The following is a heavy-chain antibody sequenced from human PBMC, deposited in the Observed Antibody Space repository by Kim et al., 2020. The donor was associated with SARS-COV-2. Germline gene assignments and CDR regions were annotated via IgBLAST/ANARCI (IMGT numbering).Heavy chain of an antibody. D-gene: IGHD4-17*01. Sequence: ASVKVSCKASGYTFTSYGMHWVRQAPGQRLEWMGWINVGNGATKYSQKFQGRVTITRDTSASTAYMDLSSLRSEDTAVYYCARDSSYDYGDYIDYWGQGTLVTLSS. CDR3: ARDSSYDYGDYIDY. J-gene: IGHJ4*02. CDR1: GYTFTSYG. V-gene: IGHV1-3*01. CDR2: INVGNGAT.